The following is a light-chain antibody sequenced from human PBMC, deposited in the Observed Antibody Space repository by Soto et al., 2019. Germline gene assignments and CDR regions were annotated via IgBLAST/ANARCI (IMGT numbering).Light chain of an antibody. J-gene: IGKJ4*01. V-gene: IGKV3D-20*02. Sequence: EIVLTQSPGTLSLSPGERATLSCRASQGVSSTFLAWYQQKPGQAPRLLIFGVSNRATGIPDRFSGSGSGTDFTLTISGLEPEDFAVYYCQQRTDWPLTFGGGTKVDIK. CDR3: QQRTDWPLT. CDR2: GVS. CDR1: QGVSSTF.